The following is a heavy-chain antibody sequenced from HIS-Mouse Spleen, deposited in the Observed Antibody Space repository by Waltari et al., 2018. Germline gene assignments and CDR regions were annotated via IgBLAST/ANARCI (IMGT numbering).Heavy chain of an antibody. Sequence: EVQLLESGGGLVQPGGSLRRACAASVFTFSSYAMSWVRQAPGKGLEWVSAISGSGGSTYYADSVKGRFTISRDNSKNTLYLQMNSLRAEDTAVYYCAQNYYGSGSYYYWGQGTLVTVSS. D-gene: IGHD3-10*01. CDR1: VFTFSSYA. CDR2: ISGSGGST. CDR3: AQNYYGSGSYYY. J-gene: IGHJ4*02. V-gene: IGHV3-23*01.